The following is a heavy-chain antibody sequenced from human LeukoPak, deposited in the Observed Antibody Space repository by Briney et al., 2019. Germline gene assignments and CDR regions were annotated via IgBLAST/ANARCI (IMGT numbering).Heavy chain of an antibody. Sequence: GGSLRLSCAGAGFTFSNYGMSWVRQAPGKGLEWVSAISRSGTETYHADSVRGRFTISRDNAKNTLYLQMNSLRAEDTAVYYCAKKSPDSSGNPAYDWGQGTLVTVSS. D-gene: IGHD4-23*01. CDR3: AKKSPDSSGNPAYD. CDR2: ISRSGTET. J-gene: IGHJ4*02. V-gene: IGHV3-23*01. CDR1: GFTFSNYG.